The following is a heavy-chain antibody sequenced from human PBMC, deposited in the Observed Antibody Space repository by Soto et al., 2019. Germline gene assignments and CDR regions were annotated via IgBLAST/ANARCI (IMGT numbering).Heavy chain of an antibody. CDR3: ARKLPGTYPNDY. CDR2: VSDSGTVT. CDR1: GFTFSSYS. Sequence: PGGSLRLSCAASGFTFSSYSMTWVRQAPGKGLEWVPVVSDSGTVTFYADSVKGRFTISRDNSKNTLYLQMNSLRAEDTALYYCARKLPGTYPNDYWGQGTPVTVSS. V-gene: IGHV3-23*01. J-gene: IGHJ4*02. D-gene: IGHD1-7*01.